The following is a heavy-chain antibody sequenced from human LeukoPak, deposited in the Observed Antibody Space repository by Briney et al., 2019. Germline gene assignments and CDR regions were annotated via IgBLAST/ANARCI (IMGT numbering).Heavy chain of an antibody. V-gene: IGHV3-74*01. CDR3: ARVRSGSSAGNYGMDV. J-gene: IGHJ6*02. D-gene: IGHD1-26*01. CDR1: GFTFSSYW. Sequence: GGSLRLSCAASGFTFSSYWMSWVRQAPGKGLVWVSRINSDGSSTNYADSVKGRFTISRDNAKNTLYLQMNSLRVEDTAVYYCARVRSGSSAGNYGMDVWGQGTTVTVSS. CDR2: INSDGSST.